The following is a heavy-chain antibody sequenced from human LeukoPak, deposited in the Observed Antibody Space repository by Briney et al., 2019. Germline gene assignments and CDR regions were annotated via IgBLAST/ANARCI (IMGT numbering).Heavy chain of an antibody. V-gene: IGHV4-34*01. CDR1: GGSFSGYY. CDR2: TNHSGST. J-gene: IGHJ4*02. D-gene: IGHD3-22*01. Sequence: SETLSLTCAVYGGSFSGYYWSWIRQPPGKGLEWIGETNHSGSTNYNPSLKSRVTISVDTSKNQFSLKLSSVTAADTAVYYCAARAYYYDSSGYQYYFDYWGQGTLVTVSS. CDR3: AARAYYYDSSGYQYYFDY.